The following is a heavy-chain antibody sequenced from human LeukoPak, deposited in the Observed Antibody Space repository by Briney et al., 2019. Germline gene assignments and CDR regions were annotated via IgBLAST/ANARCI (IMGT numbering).Heavy chain of an antibody. V-gene: IGHV4-4*07. Sequence: SETLSLTCTVSGGSISSYYWSWIRQPAGKGLEWIGRIYTSGSTNYNPSLKSRVTMSVDTSKNQFSLKLSSVTAADTAVYYCAREAGYYDSSGYLDFDYWGQGTLVTVSS. D-gene: IGHD3-22*01. J-gene: IGHJ4*02. CDR2: IYTSGST. CDR3: AREAGYYDSSGYLDFDY. CDR1: GGSISSYY.